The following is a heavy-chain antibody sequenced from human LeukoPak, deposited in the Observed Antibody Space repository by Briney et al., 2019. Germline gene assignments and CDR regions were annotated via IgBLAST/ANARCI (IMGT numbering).Heavy chain of an antibody. D-gene: IGHD2-15*01. V-gene: IGHV4-39*07. Sequence: SETLSLTCTVSGGSISSSSYYWGWIRQPPGKGLEWIGSIYYSGSTYYNPSLKSRVTISVDTSKNQFSLKLSSVTAADTAVYYCARGRGYCSGGSCYAFYYYYYMDVWGKGTTVTVSS. CDR2: IYYSGST. J-gene: IGHJ6*03. CDR3: ARGRGYCSGGSCYAFYYYYYMDV. CDR1: GGSISSSSYY.